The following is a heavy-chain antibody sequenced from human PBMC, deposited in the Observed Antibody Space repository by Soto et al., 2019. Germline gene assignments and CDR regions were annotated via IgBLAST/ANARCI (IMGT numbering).Heavy chain of an antibody. J-gene: IGHJ4*02. Sequence: EVQLLESGGGLVQPGGSLRLSCAASGFTFSSYAMSWVRQAPGKGLEWDSAISGSGGSTYYADSVKGRFTISRDNSKNTLYLQMNSLRAEDTAVYYCGLDYDSSGYYYGEGVWDYWGQGTLVTVSS. CDR1: GFTFSSYA. V-gene: IGHV3-23*01. CDR2: ISGSGGST. CDR3: GLDYDSSGYYYGEGVWDY. D-gene: IGHD3-22*01.